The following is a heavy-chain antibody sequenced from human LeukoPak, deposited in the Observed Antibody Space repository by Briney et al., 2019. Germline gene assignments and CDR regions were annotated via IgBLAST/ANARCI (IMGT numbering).Heavy chain of an antibody. J-gene: IGHJ6*04. CDR1: GGFISSNNW. CDR2: IYHSGST. V-gene: IGHV4-4*02. Sequence: PSGTLSLTCAVSGGFISSNNWWTWVRQPPGKGLEWVGEIYHSGSTNYNPSLESRVTISVDKSKNQFSLKLSSVTAADTAVYYCARKGPYYNSLTGYYKNGLDVWGKGTTVFVSS. D-gene: IGHD3-9*01. CDR3: ARKGPYYNSLTGYYKNGLDV.